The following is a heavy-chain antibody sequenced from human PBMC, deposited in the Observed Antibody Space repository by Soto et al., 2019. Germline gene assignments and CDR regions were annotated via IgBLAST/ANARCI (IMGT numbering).Heavy chain of an antibody. CDR3: ARGLLGYFIGGSCLTYYGVVFDP. CDR2: INHSGST. V-gene: IGHV4-34*01. J-gene: IGHJ5*02. D-gene: IGHD2-15*01. Sequence: PSETLSLTCAVYGGSFSGYYWSWIRQPPGKGLEWIGEINHSGSTNYNPSLKSRVTISVDTSKNQFSLKLSSVTAADTVVYYCARGLLGYFIGGSCLTYYGVVFDPWGQGALVTVSS. CDR1: GGSFSGYY.